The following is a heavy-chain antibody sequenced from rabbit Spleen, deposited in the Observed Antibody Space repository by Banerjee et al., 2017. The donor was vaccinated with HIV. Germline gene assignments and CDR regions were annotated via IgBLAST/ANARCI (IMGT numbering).Heavy chain of an antibody. J-gene: IGHJ4*01. CDR3: VREAGYGGYGDANL. Sequence: QEQLEESGGGLVKPEGSLTLTCTASGFSFSSSYYMCWVRQAPGKGLEWIGCIYAGSSGSTYYASWAKCRFTISKTSSTTVTLQMTSLTAADTATYFCVREAGYGGYGDANLWGPGTLVTVS. CDR1: GFSFSSSYY. D-gene: IGHD6-1*01. CDR2: IYAGSSGST. V-gene: IGHV1S45*01.